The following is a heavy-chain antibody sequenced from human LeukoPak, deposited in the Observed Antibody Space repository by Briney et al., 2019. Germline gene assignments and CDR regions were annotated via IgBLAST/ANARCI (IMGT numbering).Heavy chain of an antibody. CDR1: GFTFSSYA. D-gene: IGHD2-15*01. CDR2: ISGSGGST. Sequence: PGGSLRLSCAASGFTFSSYAMSWVRQAPGKGLEWVSAISGSGGSTYYADSVKGRFTISRDNSKNTLYLQMDSLRAEDTAVYYCARGQYCSGGSCYPADYSDYWGRGTLVTVSS. CDR3: ARGQYCSGGSCYPADYSDY. V-gene: IGHV3-23*01. J-gene: IGHJ4*02.